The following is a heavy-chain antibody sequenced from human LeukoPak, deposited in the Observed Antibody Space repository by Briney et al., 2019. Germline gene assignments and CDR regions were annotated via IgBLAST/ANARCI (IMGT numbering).Heavy chain of an antibody. D-gene: IGHD2-2*01. J-gene: IGHJ6*03. CDR3: ARGCSSTSCYVFGFDYYYYYYMDV. CDR1: GYTFTSYG. Sequence: VASVKVSCKASGYTFTSYGISWVRQAPGQGLEWMGWIIPIFGTANYAQKFQGRVTITADESTSTAYMELSSLRSEDTAVYYCARGCSSTSCYVFGFDYYYYYYMDVWGKGTTVTISS. CDR2: IIPIFGTA. V-gene: IGHV1-69*13.